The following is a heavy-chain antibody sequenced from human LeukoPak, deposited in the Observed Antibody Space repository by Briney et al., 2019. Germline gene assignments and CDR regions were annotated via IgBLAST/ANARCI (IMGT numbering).Heavy chain of an antibody. D-gene: IGHD2-21*01. Sequence: SETLSLTCTVSGGSISSHYWSWIRQPPGKGLEWIGYIYYSGSTNYNPSLKSRVTISVDTSKNQFSLKLSSVTAADTAVYYCARVLNWRILWYHYYYYMDVWGKGTTVTVSS. CDR2: IYYSGST. V-gene: IGHV4-59*11. CDR1: GGSISSHY. J-gene: IGHJ6*03. CDR3: ARVLNWRILWYHYYYYMDV.